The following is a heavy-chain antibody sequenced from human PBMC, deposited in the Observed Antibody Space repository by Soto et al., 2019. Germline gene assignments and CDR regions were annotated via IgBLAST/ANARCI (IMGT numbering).Heavy chain of an antibody. J-gene: IGHJ4*02. V-gene: IGHV3-23*01. CDR2: ISGSGDST. CDR1: GFTFSSYA. Sequence: EVQLLESGGGLVQPGGSLRLSCAASGFTFSSYAMRWVRQAPGKGLEWVSAISGSGDSTYYADSVKGRFTISRDNSKNTLYLQMNSLRAEDTALYYCARRGSGSYYDCWGQGTLVTVSS. CDR3: ARRGSGSYYDC. D-gene: IGHD1-26*01.